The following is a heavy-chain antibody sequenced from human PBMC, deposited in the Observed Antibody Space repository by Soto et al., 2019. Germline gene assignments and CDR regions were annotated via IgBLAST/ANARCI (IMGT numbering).Heavy chain of an antibody. CDR3: ARDKSYALAV. CDR1: GFDFSNSW. J-gene: IGHJ6*02. V-gene: IGHV3-74*03. D-gene: IGHD4-17*01. CDR2: INSDGSST. Sequence: PGGSLRLSCAASGFDFSNSWMHWVRQVPGKGRVWVSHINSDGSSTTYADSVKGRFTISRDNARTTVYLQLDSLRVEDTAVYYCARDKSYALAVWGQGTTVTVS.